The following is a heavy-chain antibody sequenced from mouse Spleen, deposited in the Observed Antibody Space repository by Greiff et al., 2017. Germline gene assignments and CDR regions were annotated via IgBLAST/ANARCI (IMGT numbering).Heavy chain of an antibody. J-gene: IGHJ4*01. CDR3: ARRGRYALGY. CDR2: ISYDGSN. Sequence: ESGPGLVKPSQSLSLTCSVTGYSITSGYYWNWIRQFPGNKLEWMGYISYDGSNNYNPSLKNRISITRDTSKNQFFLKLNSVTTEDTATYYCARRGRYALGYWGQGTSVTVSS. D-gene: IGHD2-14*01. V-gene: IGHV3-6*01. CDR1: GYSITSGYY.